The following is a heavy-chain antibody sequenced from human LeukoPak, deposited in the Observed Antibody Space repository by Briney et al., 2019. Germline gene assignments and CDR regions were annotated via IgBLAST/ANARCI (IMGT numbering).Heavy chain of an antibody. V-gene: IGHV3-74*01. D-gene: IGHD3-16*01. CDR2: INSDGSST. CDR1: GFTFSSYW. CDR3: ARGGFGPRGGGGFDY. Sequence: GGSLRLSCAASGFTFSSYWMHWVRQAPGKGLVWVSRINSDGSSTSYADSVKGRLTISRDNAKNTLYLQMNSLRAEDTAVYYCARGGFGPRGGGGFDYWGQGTLVTVSS. J-gene: IGHJ4*02.